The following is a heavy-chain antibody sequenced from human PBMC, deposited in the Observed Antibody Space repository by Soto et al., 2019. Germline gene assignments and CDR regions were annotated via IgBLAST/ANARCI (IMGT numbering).Heavy chain of an antibody. CDR3: ARAHLIVGSPGGLDV. CDR2: IYYSGST. D-gene: IGHD3-3*02. CDR1: GGSISSGGYY. Sequence: NPSETLSLTCTVSGGSISSGGYYWSWIRQHPGKGLEWIGYIYYSGSTYYNPSLKSRVTISVDTSKNQFSLKLSSVTAADTAVYYCARAHLIVGSPGGLDVWGQGTTVTVSS. J-gene: IGHJ6*02. V-gene: IGHV4-31*03.